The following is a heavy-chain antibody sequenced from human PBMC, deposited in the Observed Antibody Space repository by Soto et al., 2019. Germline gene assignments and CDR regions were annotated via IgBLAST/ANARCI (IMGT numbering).Heavy chain of an antibody. J-gene: IGHJ6*02. CDR3: ARKLELRGSYYYYYDMDV. CDR2: INPNSGGT. CDR1: GYTFTDYY. D-gene: IGHD1-7*01. Sequence: ASVKVSCKASGYTFTDYYMHWVRQAPGQGLEWMGWINPNSGGTNYAQKFQGRVTMTRDTSISTAYMELSRLRSDDTAVYYCARKLELRGSYYYYYDMDVWGQGTTVTVS. V-gene: IGHV1-2*02.